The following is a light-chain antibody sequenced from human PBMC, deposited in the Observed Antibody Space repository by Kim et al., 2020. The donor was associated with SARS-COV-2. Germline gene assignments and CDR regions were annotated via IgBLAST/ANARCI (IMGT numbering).Light chain of an antibody. V-gene: IGLV3-9*01. CDR2: RDS. CDR3: QVWDSSTGV. CDR1: NIGSRN. J-gene: IGLJ3*02. Sequence: SVALGQTARITCGRDNIGSRNVQWYQQNPGQAPVLVIYRDSNRPSGIPERFSGSNSGNTATLTISRAQAGDEADYYCQVWDSSTGVFGGGTKLTVL.